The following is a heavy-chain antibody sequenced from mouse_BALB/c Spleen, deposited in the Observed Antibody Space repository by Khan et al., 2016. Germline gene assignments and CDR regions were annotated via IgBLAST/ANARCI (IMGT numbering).Heavy chain of an antibody. J-gene: IGHJ3*01. D-gene: IGHD2-4*01. CDR3: ARYDYDVTGYAY. CDR2: IDPYNGGT. Sequence: VQLQQSGPELVKPGASVKVSCKASGYSFTDYNIYWVKQSHGKSLEWIGYIDPYNGGTCYNQKFKGKATLTVDKSSSTAFKHLNSLASEDSAVYYCARYDYDVTGYAYWGQGTLVTVSA. V-gene: IGHV1S135*01. CDR1: GYSFTDYN.